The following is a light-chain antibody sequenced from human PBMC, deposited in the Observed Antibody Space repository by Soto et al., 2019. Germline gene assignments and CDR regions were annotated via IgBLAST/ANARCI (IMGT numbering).Light chain of an antibody. Sequence: EIVLTQSPGTLSLSPGERATLSCRASQSVSSCYLAWYQQKPGQAPRLLIYGASSRATGIPDRFSGSGSGTDFTLTIIRLEPEDFAVYYCQQYGSSPPTFGQGTKVDIK. CDR3: QQYGSSPPT. CDR1: QSVSSCY. CDR2: GAS. J-gene: IGKJ1*01. V-gene: IGKV3-20*01.